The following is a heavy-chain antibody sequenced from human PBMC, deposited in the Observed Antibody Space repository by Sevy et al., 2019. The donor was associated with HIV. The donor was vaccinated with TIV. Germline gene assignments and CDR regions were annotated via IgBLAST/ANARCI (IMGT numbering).Heavy chain of an antibody. V-gene: IGHV3-23*01. CDR1: GFTFSSYD. Sequence: GGSLRLSCAASGFTFSSYDMSWVRQAPGKGLEWVSGVSPTGGTTHYAESVKGRFIISRANSKKTLFLQMNSLRAEYTALYYCAKDLVQQLGPDYWGQGTQVTAS. CDR3: AKDLVQQLGPDY. J-gene: IGHJ4*02. CDR2: VSPTGGTT. D-gene: IGHD6-13*01.